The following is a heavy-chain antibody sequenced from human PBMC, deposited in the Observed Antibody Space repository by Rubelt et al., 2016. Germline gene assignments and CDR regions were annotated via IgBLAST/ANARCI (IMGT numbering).Heavy chain of an antibody. Sequence: QVQLQESGPGLVKPSETLSLTCTVSGGSISSYYWSWIRQPPGKGLEWIGYIYYSGSTNYNPSLKSRVTISVDTAKNQFCLKLSSVTAADTAVYYCARGVIPYYYYYYYMDVWGKGTTVTVSS. V-gene: IGHV4-59*12. J-gene: IGHJ6*03. CDR3: ARGVIPYYYYYYYMDV. CDR2: IYYSGST. D-gene: IGHD2-21*01. CDR1: GGSISSYY.